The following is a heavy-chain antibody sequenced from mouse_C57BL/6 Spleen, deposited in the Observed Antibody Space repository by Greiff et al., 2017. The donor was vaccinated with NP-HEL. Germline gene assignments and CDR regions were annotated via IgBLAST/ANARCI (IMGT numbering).Heavy chain of an antibody. V-gene: IGHV5-6*01. CDR2: ISSGGSYT. CDR3: ARHGGWAYYFDY. D-gene: IGHD3-3*01. Sequence: EVQRVESGGDLVKPGGSLKLSCAASGFTFSSYGMSWVRQTPDKRLEWVATISSGGSYTYYPDSVKGRFTISRDNAKNTLYLQMSSLKSEDTAMYYCARHGGWAYYFDYWGQGTTLTVSS. J-gene: IGHJ2*01. CDR1: GFTFSSYG.